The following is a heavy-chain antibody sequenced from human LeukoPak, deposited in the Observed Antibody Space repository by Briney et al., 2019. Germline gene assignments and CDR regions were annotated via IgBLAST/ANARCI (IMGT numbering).Heavy chain of an antibody. CDR1: GGSISSGNFY. CDR3: ARDLSGDAFDI. V-gene: IGHV4-61*02. J-gene: IGHJ3*02. D-gene: IGHD3-16*01. CDR2: IYASGST. Sequence: SETLSLTCTVSGGSISSGNFYWSWIRQPAGKGLEWIGRIYASGSTSYNSSLESRVTISVDTSKNQFSLNLNSVTAADTAVYYCARDLSGDAFDIWGQGTMVTVSS.